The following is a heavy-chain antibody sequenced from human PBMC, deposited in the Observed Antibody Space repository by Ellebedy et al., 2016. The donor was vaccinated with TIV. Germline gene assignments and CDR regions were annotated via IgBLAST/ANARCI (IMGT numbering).Heavy chain of an antibody. CDR3: ARGAPNAWYNDY. Sequence: GESLKISCAASGFTFSSYGMHWARQAPGKGLEWVAVISYDGSNKYYADSVKGRFTISRDNSKNTLYLQMNSLRAEDTAVYYCARGAPNAWYNDYWGQGTLVTVSS. J-gene: IGHJ4*02. CDR2: ISYDGSNK. V-gene: IGHV3-30*03. CDR1: GFTFSSYG. D-gene: IGHD1-14*01.